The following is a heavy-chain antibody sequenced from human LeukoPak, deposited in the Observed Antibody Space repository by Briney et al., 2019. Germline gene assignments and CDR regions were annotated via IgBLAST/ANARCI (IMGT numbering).Heavy chain of an antibody. CDR3: ARRAHCSSTSCPVGYFDY. Sequence: PSETLSLTCTVSGGSFGNYYWSWIRQPPGKGLEWIGYIYDSGTTNYNPSLKSRVTISVDRSKNQFSLKLSSVTAADTAVYYCARRAHCSSTSCPVGYFDYWGQGTLVTVSS. CDR2: IYDSGTT. CDR1: GGSFGNYY. J-gene: IGHJ4*02. D-gene: IGHD2-2*01. V-gene: IGHV4-59*12.